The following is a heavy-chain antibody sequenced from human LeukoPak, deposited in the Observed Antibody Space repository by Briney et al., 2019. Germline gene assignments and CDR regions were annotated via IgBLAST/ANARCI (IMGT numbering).Heavy chain of an antibody. CDR3: ARAESGPNYYGSGSYSN. CDR1: GFTVSSNY. D-gene: IGHD3-10*01. CDR2: IYSGGST. V-gene: IGHV3-53*01. Sequence: GGSLRLSRAASGFTVSSNYMSWVRQAPGKGLEWVSVIYSGGSTYYADSVKGRFTISRDNSKNTLYLQMNSLRAEDTAVYYCARAESGPNYYGSGSYSNWGQGTLVTVSS. J-gene: IGHJ4*02.